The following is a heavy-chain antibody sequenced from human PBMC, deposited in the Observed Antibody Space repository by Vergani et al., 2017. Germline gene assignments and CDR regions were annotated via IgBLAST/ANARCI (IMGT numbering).Heavy chain of an antibody. CDR1: GYTFTSYA. D-gene: IGHD5-24*01. V-gene: IGHV1-3*01. CDR3: ARDREMATIALDY. J-gene: IGHJ4*02. Sequence: QVQLVQSGAEVKKPGASVKVSCKASGYTFTSYAMHWVRQAPGQRLEWMGWINAGNGNTKYSQKFQGRVTITRDTSASTAYMELSSLRSEDTAVYYCARDREMATIALDYWGQGTLVTVSS. CDR2: INAGNGNT.